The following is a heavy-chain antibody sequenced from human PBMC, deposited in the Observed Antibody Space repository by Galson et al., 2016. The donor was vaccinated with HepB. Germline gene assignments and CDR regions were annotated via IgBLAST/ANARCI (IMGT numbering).Heavy chain of an antibody. D-gene: IGHD3-22*01. CDR3: TTSGRDSNGYYRKYYFDY. Sequence: SLRLSCAASGFSFTNAWMSWVRQAPGQGLEWVGQIKSKSHGGTTDYIAPVKGRFTISRDDSKDTLYLQMNSLKTEDTAVYYCTTSGRDSNGYYRKYYFDYWGQGTLVTVSS. CDR1: GFSFTNAW. J-gene: IGHJ4*02. V-gene: IGHV3-15*01. CDR2: IKSKSHGGTT.